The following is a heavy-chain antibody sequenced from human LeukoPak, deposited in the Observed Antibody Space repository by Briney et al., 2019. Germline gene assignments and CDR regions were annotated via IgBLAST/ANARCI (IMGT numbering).Heavy chain of an antibody. D-gene: IGHD4-23*01. CDR2: IYYSGST. V-gene: IGHV4-59*01. CDR1: GGSISSYY. Sequence: SETLSLTCTVSGGSISSYYWSWIRQPPGMGLEWIGYIYYSGSTNYNPSLKSRVTTSVDTSKNQFSLKLSSVTAADTAVYYCARDNYGGNSGFDYWGQGTLVTVSS. J-gene: IGHJ4*02. CDR3: ARDNYGGNSGFDY.